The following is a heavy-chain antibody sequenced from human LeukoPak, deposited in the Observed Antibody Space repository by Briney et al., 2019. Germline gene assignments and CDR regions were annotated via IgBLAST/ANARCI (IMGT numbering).Heavy chain of an antibody. CDR1: GGSINSYY. D-gene: IGHD3-22*01. Sequence: SETLSLTCTVSGGSINSYYWSWIRQPPGKGLEWIAYIYYSGSTNYNPSLTSRVSISIDTSRNQFSLKLSSVTAADTAVYYCAGSIYYYDGSGYYQFDYWGQGTLVTVSS. J-gene: IGHJ4*02. V-gene: IGHV4-59*01. CDR2: IYYSGST. CDR3: AGSIYYYDGSGYYQFDY.